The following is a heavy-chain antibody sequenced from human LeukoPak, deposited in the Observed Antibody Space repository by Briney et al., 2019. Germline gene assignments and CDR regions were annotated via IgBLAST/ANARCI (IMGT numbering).Heavy chain of an antibody. CDR2: ISGRGAAT. CDR1: GLAFSSST. Sequence: PGGSLRLSCAASGLAFSSSTMSWVRQAPGKGLGCVSIISGRGAATYYTDSVTGRFTISRDNSKNTLFLQMNSLRAEDTAVYYCAGRPSGEGLAPLDYWGQGALVAVSS. J-gene: IGHJ4*02. V-gene: IGHV3-23*01. CDR3: AGRPSGEGLAPLDY. D-gene: IGHD1-14*01.